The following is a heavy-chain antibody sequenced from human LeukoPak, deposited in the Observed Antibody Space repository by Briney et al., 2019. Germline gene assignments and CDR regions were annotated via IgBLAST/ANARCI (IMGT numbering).Heavy chain of an antibody. Sequence: GGSLRLSCAASGFTFSTYAMHWVRQAPGKGLEWVTHMSYDEGTKYYADSVKGRFTISRDNSKNTLYLQMNSLRAEDTAFYYCARGGAYCRGDCPLDAFDPWGQGTMVTVSS. J-gene: IGHJ3*01. CDR1: GFTFSTYA. V-gene: IGHV3-30-3*01. CDR3: ARGGAYCRGDCPLDAFDP. CDR2: MSYDEGTK. D-gene: IGHD2-21*02.